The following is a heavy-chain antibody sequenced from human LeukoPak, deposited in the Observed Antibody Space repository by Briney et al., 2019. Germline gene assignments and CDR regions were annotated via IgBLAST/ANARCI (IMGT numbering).Heavy chain of an antibody. CDR1: GFTFSNYA. V-gene: IGHV3-30-3*01. Sequence: AGGSLRLSCAASGFTFSNYAMHWVRQAPGKGLEWVAVISYDGTNKYYADSVKGRFTISRDNSKNTMYLQMNSLRAEVTAMYYCERAPMSYDSSGFGGAFDIWGQGTMVTVSS. D-gene: IGHD3-22*01. CDR2: ISYDGTNK. CDR3: ERAPMSYDSSGFGGAFDI. J-gene: IGHJ3*02.